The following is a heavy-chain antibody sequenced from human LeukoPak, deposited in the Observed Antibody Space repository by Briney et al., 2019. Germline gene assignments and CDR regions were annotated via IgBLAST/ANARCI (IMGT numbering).Heavy chain of an antibody. CDR1: GGSISSYY. J-gene: IGHJ4*02. CDR2: IYYSGST. CDR3: ARRGYSYGNPIDY. Sequence: SETLSLTCTVSGGSISSYYWSWIRQPPGKGLEWIGYIYYSGSTNYNPSLKSRVTISVDTSKNQFSLKLSSVTAADTAVYYCARRGYSYGNPIDYWGQGTLVTVSS. D-gene: IGHD5-18*01. V-gene: IGHV4-59*08.